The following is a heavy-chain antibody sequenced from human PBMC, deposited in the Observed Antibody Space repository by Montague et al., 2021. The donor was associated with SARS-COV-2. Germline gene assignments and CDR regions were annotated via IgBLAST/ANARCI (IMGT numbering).Heavy chain of an antibody. J-gene: IGHJ5*02. CDR1: GGSISNSSYY. V-gene: IGHV4-39*01. Sequence: SETLSLTCTVSGGSISNSSYYWGWIRQPPGKGLEWIGSIHYSGSTYYNPSLKSRVTISVDTSKKHFSLKLSSVTAADTAVYFCAAQSSGGYCSSSSCYVWFDPWGQGTLVTVSS. D-gene: IGHD2-2*01. CDR2: IHYSGST. CDR3: AAQSSGGYCSSSSCYVWFDP.